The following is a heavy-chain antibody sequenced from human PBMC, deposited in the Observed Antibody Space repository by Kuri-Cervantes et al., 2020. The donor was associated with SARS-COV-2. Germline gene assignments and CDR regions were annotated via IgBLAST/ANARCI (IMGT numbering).Heavy chain of an antibody. CDR2: ISYDGSNK. CDR1: GFTFSSYA. D-gene: IGHD4-17*01. Sequence: GESLKISCAASGFTFSSYAMSWVRQAPGKGLEWVAVISYDGSNKYYADSVKGRFTISRDNSKNTLYLQMNSLRAEDTAVYYCAREGSDYGDPFDYWGQGTLVTVSS. CDR3: AREGSDYGDPFDY. J-gene: IGHJ4*02. V-gene: IGHV3-30*04.